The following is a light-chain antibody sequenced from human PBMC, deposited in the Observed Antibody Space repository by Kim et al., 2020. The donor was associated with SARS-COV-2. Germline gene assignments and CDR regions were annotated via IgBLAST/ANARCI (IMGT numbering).Light chain of an antibody. J-gene: IGKJ4*01. CDR3: QQHGDWPLT. Sequence: EIVLTQSPATLSLSPGERATLSCRASQSVSSYLFEYQQKTAETPRLVIYDASYRTTSITARISSSGAGTEFTLTISSLEAEDFAVYYCQQHGDWPLTFGGGTKVDIK. CDR2: DAS. V-gene: IGKV3-11*01. CDR1: QSVSSY.